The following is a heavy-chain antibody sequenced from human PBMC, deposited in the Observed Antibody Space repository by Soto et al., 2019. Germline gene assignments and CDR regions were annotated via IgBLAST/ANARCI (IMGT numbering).Heavy chain of an antibody. CDR2: SRNRVNSHTT. J-gene: IGHJ6*01. CDR1: GFTFSDHS. D-gene: IGHD1-26*01. Sequence: EVQLVESGGGLVQPGGSLRLSCAASGFTFSDHSMDWVRQAPGKGLEWVARSRNRVNSHTTEYAASVKGRFTIARDESKSSIYPQRNSLNIEDTAVYYCTRGLLGGAPSYTFHGMDVCGQGTTVTVSS. V-gene: IGHV3-72*01. CDR3: TRGLLGGAPSYTFHGMDV.